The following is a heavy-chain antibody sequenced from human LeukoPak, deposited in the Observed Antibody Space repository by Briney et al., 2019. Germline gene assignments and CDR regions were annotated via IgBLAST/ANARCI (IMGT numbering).Heavy chain of an antibody. J-gene: IGHJ4*02. CDR1: GFTFSDSY. V-gene: IGHV3-11*05. CDR3: ARDPVDVSITPIY. Sequence: VKPGGSLRLSCAASGFTFSDSYMSWIRQAPGKGLEWVSDISSSSSYTNYADSVKGRFTISRDNAKNSLYLQMNSLRVEDAAVYYCARDPVDVSITPIYWGQGTLVTVSS. CDR2: ISSSSSYT. D-gene: IGHD5-12*01.